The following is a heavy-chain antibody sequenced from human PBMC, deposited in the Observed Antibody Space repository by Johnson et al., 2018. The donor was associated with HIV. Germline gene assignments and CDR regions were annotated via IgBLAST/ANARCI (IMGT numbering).Heavy chain of an antibody. CDR3: AREQELIGERAFDI. CDR2: MNGDGSST. V-gene: IGHV3-74*01. CDR1: GFTFSNYW. D-gene: IGHD6-13*01. Sequence: VQLVESGGGVVQPGRSLRLSCAASGFTFSNYWMHWVRQAPGKGLVWVSRMNGDGSSTTYADSVKGRFTISRDNAKNTLYLQMNSLRVEDTAVYYCAREQELIGERAFDIWGQGTMVIVSS. J-gene: IGHJ3*02.